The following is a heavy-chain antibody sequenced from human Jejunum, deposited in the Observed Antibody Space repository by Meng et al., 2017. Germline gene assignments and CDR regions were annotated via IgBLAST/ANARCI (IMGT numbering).Heavy chain of an antibody. V-gene: IGHV4-34*01. J-gene: IGHJ4*02. CDR1: GGSFSGYY. CDR2: INHSGST. D-gene: IGHD6-6*01. CDR3: ARGSIADRLSD. Sequence: QVPGQEWGEGLLKPSETLSLTCTVYGGSFSGYYWSWIRQPPGKGLELIGEINHSGSTSYNPSLKSRVTMSLDTSKNQFSLELSSVTAADTAVYYCARGSIADRLSDWGQGTLVTVSS.